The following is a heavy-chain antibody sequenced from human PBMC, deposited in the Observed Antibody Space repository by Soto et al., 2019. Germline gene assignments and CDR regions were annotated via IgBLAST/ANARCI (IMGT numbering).Heavy chain of an antibody. J-gene: IGHJ6*02. CDR1: RFTFRNHG. CDR2: IWYDGSNE. Sequence: QGQLVESGGGVVQSGGSLRLSCAASRFTFRNHGMHWVRQAPGKGLEWLAVIWYDGSNENYADSVKGRFTISRDNSKNMLYLQVTSLRVEDTAVYYCARDWLGVRDLDVWGQGTTVTVSS. D-gene: IGHD3-10*01. CDR3: ARDWLGVRDLDV. V-gene: IGHV3-33*01.